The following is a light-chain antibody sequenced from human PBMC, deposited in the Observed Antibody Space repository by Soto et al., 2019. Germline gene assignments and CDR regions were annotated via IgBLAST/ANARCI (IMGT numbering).Light chain of an antibody. CDR2: GAS. J-gene: IGKJ1*01. V-gene: IGKV3-20*01. CDR1: QSVSSSY. Sequence: ETVLTQSPGTLSLSPGERATLSCRASQSVSSSYLAWYQQKPGQAPRLLIYGASGRATGIPDRFSGSGSGTDFTLIISRLEPEDFAVYYCQQYGSSPPWTFGQGTKVDIK. CDR3: QQYGSSPPWT.